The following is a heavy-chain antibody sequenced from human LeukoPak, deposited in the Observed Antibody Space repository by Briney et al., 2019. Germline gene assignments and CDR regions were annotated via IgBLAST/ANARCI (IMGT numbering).Heavy chain of an antibody. CDR1: GGTFSSYA. Sequence: ASVKVSCKASGGTFSSYAISWVRQAPGQGLEWMGGIIPIFGTANYAQKFQGRVTITTDESTSTAYMELSSLRSEGTAVYYCARVIRNRYCSSTSCPTEYYYYMDVWGKGTTVTVSS. V-gene: IGHV1-69*05. D-gene: IGHD2-2*01. CDR2: IIPIFGTA. CDR3: ARVIRNRYCSSTSCPTEYYYYMDV. J-gene: IGHJ6*03.